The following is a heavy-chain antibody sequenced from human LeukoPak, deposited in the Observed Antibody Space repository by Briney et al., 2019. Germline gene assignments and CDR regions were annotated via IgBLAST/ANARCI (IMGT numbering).Heavy chain of an antibody. J-gene: IGHJ3*02. CDR1: GGSISSYY. V-gene: IGHV4-59*01. CDR3: ARGHSGSYYGDGAFDI. D-gene: IGHD1-26*01. CDR2: IYYSGST. Sequence: SETLSLTCTVSGGSISSYYWSWIRQPPGKGLEWIGYIYYSGSTNYNPSLKSRVTISVDTSKNQFSLKLSSVTAADTAVYYCARGHSGSYYGDGAFDIWGQGTMVTVSS.